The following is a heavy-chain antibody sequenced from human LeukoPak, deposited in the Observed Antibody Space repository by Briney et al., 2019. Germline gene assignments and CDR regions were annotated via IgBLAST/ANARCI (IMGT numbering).Heavy chain of an antibody. Sequence: SETLSLTCTVSGGSISGTNYFWGWIRQPPGRGLDWIGSIYYSGTTYYNPSLKSRVTMSVDTSKNQFSLKLSSVTAADTAVYYCAREWQYQFDYWGQGTLVTVSS. D-gene: IGHD4-11*01. CDR3: AREWQYQFDY. CDR2: IYYSGTT. CDR1: GGSISGTNYF. V-gene: IGHV4-39*07. J-gene: IGHJ4*02.